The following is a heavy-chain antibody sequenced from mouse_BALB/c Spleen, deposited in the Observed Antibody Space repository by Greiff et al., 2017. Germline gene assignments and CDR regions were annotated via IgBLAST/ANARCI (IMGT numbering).Heavy chain of an antibody. J-gene: IGHJ2*01. CDR3: ARTGLRGYYFDY. V-gene: IGHV1S81*02. CDR1: GYTFTSYW. CDR2: INPSNGRT. D-gene: IGHD2-4*01. Sequence: QVQLQQSGAELVKPGASVKLSCKASGYTFTSYWMHWVKQRPGQGLEWIGEINPSNGRTNYNEKFKSKATLTVDKSSSTAYMQLSSLTSEDSAVYYCARTGLRGYYFDYWGQGTTLTVSS.